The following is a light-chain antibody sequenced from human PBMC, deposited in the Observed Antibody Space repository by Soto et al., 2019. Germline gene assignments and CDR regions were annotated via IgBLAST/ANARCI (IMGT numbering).Light chain of an antibody. J-gene: IGKJ1*01. CDR1: QTVSSSK. CDR2: GAS. CDR3: QTYGSLSLT. V-gene: IGKV3-20*01. Sequence: EIVLTQSPGTLSLSPGERATLSCRASQTVSSSKLGWYQQKPGQAPKVLIYGASSRATGIPDRFSGRGAWTDFNLTISRLEPEVFSEYFSQTYGSLSLTFAQRTKVEIK.